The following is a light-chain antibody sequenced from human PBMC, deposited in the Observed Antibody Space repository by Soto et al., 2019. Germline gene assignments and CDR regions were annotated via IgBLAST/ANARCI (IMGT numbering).Light chain of an antibody. Sequence: QSVLTQPASVSGSPGQSITMSCTGTSSDVGGYDYVSWYQQHPGEVPKLNIFEVSSRPAWISNRFSASKSGNTASLTISGLQAEDEADYYCSSYTTSSSYVFGTGTKVTVL. CDR1: SSDVGGYDY. CDR2: EVS. CDR3: SSYTTSSSYV. V-gene: IGLV2-14*01. J-gene: IGLJ1*01.